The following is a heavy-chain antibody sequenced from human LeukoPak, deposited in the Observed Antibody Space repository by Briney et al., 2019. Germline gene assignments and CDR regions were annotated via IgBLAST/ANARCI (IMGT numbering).Heavy chain of an antibody. D-gene: IGHD5-18*01. Sequence: GGTLRLSCAASGFTFSDHYMDWARQAPGKGLEWVGRTRNKANSYTTEYAASVKGRFTISRDDSKNSLYPQMNSLKTEDTAVYYCARVLGPYDPANYWGQGTLVTVSS. CDR3: ARVLGPYDPANY. V-gene: IGHV3-72*01. J-gene: IGHJ4*02. CDR1: GFTFSDHY. CDR2: TRNKANSYTT.